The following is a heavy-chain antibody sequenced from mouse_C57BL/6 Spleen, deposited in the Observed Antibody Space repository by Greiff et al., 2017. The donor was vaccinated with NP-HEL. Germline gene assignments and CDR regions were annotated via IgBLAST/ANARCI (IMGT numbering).Heavy chain of an antibody. CDR3: ARRVYGSSPGFDV. Sequence: VMLVESGAELARPGASVKMSCKASGYTFTSYTMHWVKQRPGQGLEWIGYIKPCSGYTKYNQKFKDKATLTAAQSSSTAYMQLSSLTSEDSAVYYCARRVYGSSPGFDVWGTGTTVTVSS. CDR1: GYTFTSYT. D-gene: IGHD1-1*01. J-gene: IGHJ1*03. CDR2: IKPCSGYT. V-gene: IGHV1-4*01.